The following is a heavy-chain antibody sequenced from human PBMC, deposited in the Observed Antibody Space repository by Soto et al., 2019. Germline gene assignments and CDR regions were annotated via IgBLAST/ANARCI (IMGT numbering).Heavy chain of an antibody. V-gene: IGHV1-8*01. CDR3: ARDSIVATSRARKYYFDY. Sequence: QVQLVQSGAEVKKPGASVKVSCKASGYTFTSYDINWVRQATGQGLEWMGWMNPNSGNTGYAQKFQGRVTMTRNTSISTAYMELSSLRSEDTAVYYCARDSIVATSRARKYYFDYWGQGTLVTVSS. D-gene: IGHD5-12*01. J-gene: IGHJ4*02. CDR1: GYTFTSYD. CDR2: MNPNSGNT.